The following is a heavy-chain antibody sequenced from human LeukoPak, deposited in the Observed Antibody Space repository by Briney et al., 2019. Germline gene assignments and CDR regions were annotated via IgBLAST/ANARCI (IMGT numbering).Heavy chain of an antibody. D-gene: IGHD6-6*01. CDR2: ISWNSGSI. Sequence: PGGSLGLSCAASGFTFDDYAMHWVRQAPGKGLEWVSGISWNSGSIGYADSVKGRFTISRDNAKNSLYLQMNSLRAEDTALYYCAKDWYSSSSAFDYWGQGTLVTVSS. CDR3: AKDWYSSSSAFDY. V-gene: IGHV3-9*01. J-gene: IGHJ4*02. CDR1: GFTFDDYA.